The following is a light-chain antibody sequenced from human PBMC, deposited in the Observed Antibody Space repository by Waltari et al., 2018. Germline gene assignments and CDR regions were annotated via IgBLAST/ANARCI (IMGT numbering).Light chain of an antibody. CDR3: LQYNSHPWT. V-gene: IGKV1-17*01. CDR2: AAS. Sequence: DIQMTQSPSSLSASAGDTVTITCRASQVISIYLSWYQNKPGKTPKRLIYAASSLESGVPSRCSGSGSGTDFTLTIRSLQTEDFATYYCLQYNSHPWTFGQGTKVEIK. CDR1: QVISIY. J-gene: IGKJ1*01.